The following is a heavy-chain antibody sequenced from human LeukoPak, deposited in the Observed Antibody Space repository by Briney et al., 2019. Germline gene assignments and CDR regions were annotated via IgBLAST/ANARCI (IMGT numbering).Heavy chain of an antibody. CDR3: AKDGGISWSPIDY. D-gene: IGHD3-3*02. CDR2: IRYDGSNK. CDR1: GFTFSSYG. V-gene: IGHV3-30*02. J-gene: IGHJ4*02. Sequence: PGGPLRLSCAASGFTFSSYGMHWVRQAPGKGLEWVAFIRYDGSNKYYADSVKGRFTISRDNSKNTLYLQMNSLRAEDTAVYYCAKDGGISWSPIDYWGQGTLVTVSS.